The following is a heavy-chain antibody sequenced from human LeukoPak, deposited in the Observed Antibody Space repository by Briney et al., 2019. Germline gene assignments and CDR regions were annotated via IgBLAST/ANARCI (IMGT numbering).Heavy chain of an antibody. D-gene: IGHD4-17*01. CDR2: INHSGST. CDR1: GGSFSGYY. CDR3: ARPVTTTPDDAFDI. V-gene: IGHV4-34*01. J-gene: IGHJ3*02. Sequence: SETLSLTCAVYGGSFSGYYWSWIRQPPGKGLEWIGEINHSGSTNYNPSLKSRVTISVDTSKNQFSLKLSSVTAADTAVYYCARPVTTTPDDAFDIWGQGTMVTVSS.